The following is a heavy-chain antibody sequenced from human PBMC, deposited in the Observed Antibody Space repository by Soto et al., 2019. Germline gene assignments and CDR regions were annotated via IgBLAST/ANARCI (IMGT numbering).Heavy chain of an antibody. V-gene: IGHV4-39*01. D-gene: IGHD2-15*01. CDR1: GGSIANNNYF. J-gene: IGHJ4*02. CDR3: AKVVVVATSHSYFDS. Sequence: SETLSLTCTVSGGSIANNNYFWGWVRQPPGKGLEWIGSAAYSGGTYKNPSLKSRVTVSVDTSKNQFSLKLTSVTAADTAVYYCAKVVVVATSHSYFDSWGQGTLVTVSS. CDR2: AAYSGGT.